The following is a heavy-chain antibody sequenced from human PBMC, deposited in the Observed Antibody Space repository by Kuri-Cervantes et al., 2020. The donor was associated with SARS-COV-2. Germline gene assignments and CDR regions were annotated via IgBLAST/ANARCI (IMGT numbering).Heavy chain of an antibody. Sequence: SETLSLTCTVSGASISSSTYYWGWIRQPPGKGLEWIGSIYYSGSTYYNPSLKSRVTISVDTSKNQFSLKLSSVTAADTAVYYCARRTYYDFWSGYFDYWGQGTLVTVSS. D-gene: IGHD3-3*01. V-gene: IGHV4-39*01. CDR2: IYYSGST. CDR1: GASISSSTYY. J-gene: IGHJ4*02. CDR3: ARRTYYDFWSGYFDY.